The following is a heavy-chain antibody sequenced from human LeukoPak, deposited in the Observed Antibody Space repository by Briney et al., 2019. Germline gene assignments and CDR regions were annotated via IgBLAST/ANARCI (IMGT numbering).Heavy chain of an antibody. CDR2: XNXQGST. CDR1: GGSITXXXX. J-gene: IGHJ4*02. V-gene: IGHV4-4*02. Sequence: SETLXLXXXVSGGSITXXXXXXXVRQPPXXXXXWIGEXNXQGSTNXXPSLMRRVAISVDTSANHVSLQLTSVTAADTAVYYCAREGGPYRPLDYSGQGILVTVSS. CDR3: AREGGPYRPLDY.